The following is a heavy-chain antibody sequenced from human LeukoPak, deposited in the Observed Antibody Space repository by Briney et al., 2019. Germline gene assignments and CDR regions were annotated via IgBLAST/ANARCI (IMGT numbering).Heavy chain of an antibody. J-gene: IGHJ5*02. CDR2: INPSGGST. V-gene: IGHV1-46*01. Sequence: ASVTVSCKASGYTFTSYYMHWVRQAPGQGLEWMGIINPSGGSTSYAQKFQGRVTMTTDTSTNIVYMELRSLSFDDTAVYFCARDLADMVGVTAWFDPWGQGTLVTVSS. CDR1: GYTFTSYY. D-gene: IGHD1-26*01. CDR3: ARDLADMVGVTAWFDP.